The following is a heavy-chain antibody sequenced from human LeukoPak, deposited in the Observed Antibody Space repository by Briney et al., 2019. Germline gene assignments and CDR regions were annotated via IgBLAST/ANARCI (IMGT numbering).Heavy chain of an antibody. CDR3: AREVAGLDY. J-gene: IGHJ4*02. D-gene: IGHD2-15*01. CDR1: GFTFSNYD. Sequence: GGSLRPSCAASGFTFSNYDMLWVRQATGKGLEWVSTIGTAGDTYYSGSVKGRFTISRENAKNSLYLQMNSLRAGDTAVYYCAREVAGLDYWGQGTLVTVSS. CDR2: IGTAGDT. V-gene: IGHV3-13*01.